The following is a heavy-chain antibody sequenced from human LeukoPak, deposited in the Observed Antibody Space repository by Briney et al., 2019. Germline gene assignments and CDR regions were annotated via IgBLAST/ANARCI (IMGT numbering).Heavy chain of an antibody. Sequence: ASVKVSCKASGYTSTGYYMHWVRQAPGQGLEWMGWINPNSGGTNYAQKFQGRVTMTRDTSISTAYMELSRLRSDDTAVYYCARDRGVGATDVDYWGQGTLVTVSS. D-gene: IGHD1-26*01. V-gene: IGHV1-2*02. CDR1: GYTSTGYY. J-gene: IGHJ4*02. CDR2: INPNSGGT. CDR3: ARDRGVGATDVDY.